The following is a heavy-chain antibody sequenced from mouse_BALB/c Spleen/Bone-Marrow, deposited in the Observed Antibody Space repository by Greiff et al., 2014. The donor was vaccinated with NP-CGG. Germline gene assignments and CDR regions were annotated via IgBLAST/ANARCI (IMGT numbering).Heavy chain of an antibody. Sequence: LQESGAELVRPGASVKLSCKASGYTFTSYWINWVKQRPGQGLEWIGNIYPSDSYTNYNQKFKDKATLTVDKSSSTAYMQLSSPTSEDSAVYFCTRAGNYGNYYAMDYWGQGTSVTVSS. V-gene: IGHV1-69*02. CDR3: TRAGNYGNYYAMDY. J-gene: IGHJ4*01. CDR2: IYPSDSYT. CDR1: GYTFTSYW. D-gene: IGHD2-1*01.